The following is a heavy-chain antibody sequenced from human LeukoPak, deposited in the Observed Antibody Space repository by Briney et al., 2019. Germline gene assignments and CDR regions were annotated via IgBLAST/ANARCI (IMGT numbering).Heavy chain of an antibody. V-gene: IGHV3-33*08. CDR1: GFTFSSYA. CDR2: IWYDGSNK. D-gene: IGHD6-13*01. CDR3: ARAQRVPGIAASGAFDI. J-gene: IGHJ3*02. Sequence: PGGSLRLSCAASGFTFSSYAMSWVRQAPGKGLEVEAVIWYDGSNKYYADSVKGRFTISRDNSKNTLYLPMTSLRAEDTAVYYCARAQRVPGIAASGAFDIWGQGKMVTVSS.